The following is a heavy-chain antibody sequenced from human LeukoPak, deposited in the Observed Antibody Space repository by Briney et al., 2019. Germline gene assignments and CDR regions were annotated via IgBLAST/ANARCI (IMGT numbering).Heavy chain of an antibody. V-gene: IGHV1-69*13. CDR3: ARGDYYDSSGEMYYFDY. Sequence: SVKVSCKASGYTFTSYGISWVRQAPGQGLEWMGGIIPIFGTANYAQKFQGRVTITADESTSTAYMELSSLRSEDTAVYYCARGDYYDSSGEMYYFDYWGQGTLVTVSS. J-gene: IGHJ4*02. D-gene: IGHD3-22*01. CDR2: IIPIFGTA. CDR1: GYTFTSYG.